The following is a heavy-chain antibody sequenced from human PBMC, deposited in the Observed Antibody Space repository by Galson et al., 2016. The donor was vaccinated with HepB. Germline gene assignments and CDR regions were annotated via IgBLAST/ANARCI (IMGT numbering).Heavy chain of an antibody. CDR2: IKPSGGNT. CDR1: GYTFNTYN. CDR3: ARELDHSFYFDY. Sequence: SVKVPCKASGYTFNTYNMHWVRQAPGQGLEWMGIIKPSGGNTIYAQKFQDRITMTRDTSTSTVYMELISLRSKDTAVYYCARELDHSFYFDYWGQGTLLTVSS. V-gene: IGHV1-46*02. D-gene: IGHD1-14*01. J-gene: IGHJ4*02.